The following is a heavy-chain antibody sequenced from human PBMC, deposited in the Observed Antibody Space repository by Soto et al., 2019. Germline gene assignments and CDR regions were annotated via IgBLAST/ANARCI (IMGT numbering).Heavy chain of an antibody. V-gene: IGHV3-23*01. CDR1: GFTFSTYA. D-gene: IGHD2-21*01. Sequence: GGSLRLSCAASGFTFSTYAMSWVRQAPGKGLEWVSAISDSGGRTYYADSVQGRFTISRDNSKNTLFLQMSSLRAEDTAIYYCATRPYSGALHGHADVDVWRQGTTVTVSS. CDR2: ISDSGGRT. CDR3: ATRPYSGALHGHADVDV. J-gene: IGHJ6*02.